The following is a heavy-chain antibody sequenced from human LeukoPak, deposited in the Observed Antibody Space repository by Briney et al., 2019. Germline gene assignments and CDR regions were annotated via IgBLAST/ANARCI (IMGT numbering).Heavy chain of an antibody. D-gene: IGHD2-2*01. V-gene: IGHV4-59*01. CDR3: ASSRGGWSSTSCYDY. J-gene: IGHJ4*02. CDR2: IYYSGST. Sequence: SETLSLTCTFSGGSISSYYWSWIRQPPGKGLEWIGYIYYSGSTNYNPSLKSRVTISVDTSKNQFSLKLSSVTAADTAVYYCASSRGGWSSTSCYDYWGQGTPVTVSS. CDR1: GGSISSYY.